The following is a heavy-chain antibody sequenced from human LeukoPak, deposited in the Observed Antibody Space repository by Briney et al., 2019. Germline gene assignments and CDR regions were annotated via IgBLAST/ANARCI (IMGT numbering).Heavy chain of an antibody. Sequence: SETLSLTCTVSGGSISSGSYYWSWIRQPAGKGLEWIGRIYTSGSTNYNPSLKSRVTISVDTSKNQFSLKLSSVTAADTAVYYCARAQPAYGDYDEVVYYYYYMDVWGKGTTVTVSS. J-gene: IGHJ6*03. CDR2: IYTSGST. CDR1: GGSISSGSYY. V-gene: IGHV4-61*02. D-gene: IGHD4-17*01. CDR3: ARAQPAYGDYDEVVYYYYYMDV.